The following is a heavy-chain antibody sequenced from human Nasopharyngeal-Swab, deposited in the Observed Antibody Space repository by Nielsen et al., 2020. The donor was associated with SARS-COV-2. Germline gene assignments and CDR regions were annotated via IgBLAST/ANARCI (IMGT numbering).Heavy chain of an antibody. D-gene: IGHD3-16*01. CDR2: IRSKANSYAT. CDR1: GFTFSGSA. V-gene: IGHV3-73*01. CDR3: TRLSLGGDY. J-gene: IGHJ4*02. Sequence: GESLKISCAASGFTFSGSAIHWVRQASGKGLERVGRIRSKANSYATAYAASVKGRFTISRDDSKNTAYLQMNSLKTEDTAVYYCTRLSLGGDYWGQGTLVTVSS.